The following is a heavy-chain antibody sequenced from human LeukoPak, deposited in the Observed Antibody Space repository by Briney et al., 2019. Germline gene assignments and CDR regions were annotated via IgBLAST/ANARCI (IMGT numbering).Heavy chain of an antibody. J-gene: IGHJ5*02. CDR2: IIPIFGTA. CDR1: GGTFSSYA. Sequence: ASVKVSCKASGGTFSSYAISWVRQAPGQGLEWMGGIIPIFGTANYAQKFQGRVTITADKSTSTDYLELSSLRSEDTAVYYCARDNSVRDEAWWFNPWGQGTLVTVSS. CDR3: ARDNSVRDEAWWFNP. V-gene: IGHV1-69*06. D-gene: IGHD5-24*01.